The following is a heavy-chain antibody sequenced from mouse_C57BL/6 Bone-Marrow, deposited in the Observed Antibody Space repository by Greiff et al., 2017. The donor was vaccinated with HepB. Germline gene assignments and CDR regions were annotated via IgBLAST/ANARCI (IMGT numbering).Heavy chain of an antibody. D-gene: IGHD1-1*01. CDR3: ARDSSPWFAY. Sequence: DVQLQESGGGLVKPGGSLKLSCAASGFTFSSYAMSWVRQTPEKRLEWVATISDGGSYTYYPDNVKGRFTISRDNAKNNLYLQMSHLKSEDTAMYYCARDSSPWFAYWGQGTLVTVSA. J-gene: IGHJ3*01. V-gene: IGHV5-4*01. CDR1: GFTFSSYA. CDR2: ISDGGSYT.